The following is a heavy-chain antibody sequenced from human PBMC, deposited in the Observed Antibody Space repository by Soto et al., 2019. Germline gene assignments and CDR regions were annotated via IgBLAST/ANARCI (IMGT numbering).Heavy chain of an antibody. Sequence: GGSLRLSCAASGFTFSSYAMHWVRQGPGKGLEWVSSISSSSSYIYYADSVKGRFTISRDNAKNSLYLQMNSLRAEDTAVYYCARELFIAGFDYWGQGTLVTVSS. CDR1: GFTFSSYA. CDR3: ARELFIAGFDY. J-gene: IGHJ4*02. V-gene: IGHV3-21*01. CDR2: ISSSSSYI. D-gene: IGHD6-13*01.